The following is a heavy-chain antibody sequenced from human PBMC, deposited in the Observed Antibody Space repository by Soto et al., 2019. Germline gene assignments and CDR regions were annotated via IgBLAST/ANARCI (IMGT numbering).Heavy chain of an antibody. J-gene: IGHJ4*02. D-gene: IGHD4-17*01. CDR3: ARDDTNDYGDYDLDY. CDR1: GFTFSSYS. CDR2: ISSSSSTI. V-gene: IGHV3-48*04. Sequence: WGSLRLSCAASGFTFSSYSMNWVRQAPGKGLEWVSYISSSSSTIYYADSVKGRFTISRDNAKNSLYLQMNSLRAEDTAVYYCARDDTNDYGDYDLDYWGQGTLVTVSS.